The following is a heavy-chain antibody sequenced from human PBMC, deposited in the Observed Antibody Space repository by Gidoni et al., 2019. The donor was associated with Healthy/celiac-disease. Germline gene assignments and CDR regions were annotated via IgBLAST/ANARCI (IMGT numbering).Heavy chain of an antibody. CDR2: IYYSGST. CDR1: GGSLSSYY. CDR3: ARAYHPDYYYYMDV. D-gene: IGHD2-2*01. Sequence: QVQLQESGPGLVKPSETLSLTCTVSGGSLSSYYWSWIRQPPGKGLEWIGYIYYSGSTNYNPSLKSRVTISVDTSKNQFSLKLSSVTAADTAVYYCARAYHPDYYYYMDVWGKGTTVTVSS. J-gene: IGHJ6*03. V-gene: IGHV4-59*01.